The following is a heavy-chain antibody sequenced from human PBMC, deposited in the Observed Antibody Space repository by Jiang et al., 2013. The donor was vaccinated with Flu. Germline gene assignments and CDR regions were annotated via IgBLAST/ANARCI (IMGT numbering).Heavy chain of an antibody. D-gene: IGHD1-20*01. CDR3: ARLLYNWNDVVDY. J-gene: IGHJ4*02. CDR2: K. Sequence: KYYSTSLKTRLTISKDTSKNQVVLTMTNMDPVDTATYYCARLLYNWNDVVDYWGQGTLVTVSS. V-gene: IGHV2-70*01.